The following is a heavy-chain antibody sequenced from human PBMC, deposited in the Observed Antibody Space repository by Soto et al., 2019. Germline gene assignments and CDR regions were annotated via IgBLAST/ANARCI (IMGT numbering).Heavy chain of an antibody. Sequence: SETLSLTCTVSGDSMATGGHYYNWIRQAPGKGLEWIGYVYYSGATHYTPSLRARATISRDTSKNQFSLRLISVTAADTALYYCARDKDLQPTVWGFWGQGIQVTVSS. CDR3: ARDKDLQPTVWGF. CDR1: GDSMATGGHY. J-gene: IGHJ4*02. CDR2: VYYSGAT. V-gene: IGHV4-31*03. D-gene: IGHD3-16*01.